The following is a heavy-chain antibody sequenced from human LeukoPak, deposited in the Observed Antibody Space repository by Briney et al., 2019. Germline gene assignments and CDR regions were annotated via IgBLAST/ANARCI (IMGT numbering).Heavy chain of an antibody. J-gene: IGHJ6*04. CDR2: IIPIFGTA. D-gene: IGHD5-12*01. Sequence: SVTVSCKASGGTFSSYAISWVRQAPGQGLEWMGGIIPIFGTANYAQKLQGRVTITADESTSTAYMELSSLRSEDTAVYYCARVSGYDTYGMDVWGKGTTVTVSS. CDR3: ARVSGYDTYGMDV. CDR1: GGTFSSYA. V-gene: IGHV1-69*13.